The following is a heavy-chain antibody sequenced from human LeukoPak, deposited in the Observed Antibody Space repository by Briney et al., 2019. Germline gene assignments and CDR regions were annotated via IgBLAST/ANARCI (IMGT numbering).Heavy chain of an antibody. CDR2: ISSSGSTI. J-gene: IGHJ4*02. D-gene: IGHD5-12*01. CDR1: GFTFSSYE. CDR3: VRGVYYSGYGNFDY. V-gene: IGHV3-48*03. Sequence: QPGGSLRLSCAASGFTFSSYEMNWVRQAPGKGLEWVSYISSSGSTIYYADSVKGRFTISRDNAKNSLYLQMNSLRAEDTAVYYCVRGVYYSGYGNFDYWGQGTLVTVSS.